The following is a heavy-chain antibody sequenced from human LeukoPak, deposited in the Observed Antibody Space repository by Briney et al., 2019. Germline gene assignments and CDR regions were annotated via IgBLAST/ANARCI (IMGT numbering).Heavy chain of an antibody. D-gene: IGHD4-17*01. CDR2: ISSSGSTI. J-gene: IGHJ3*02. V-gene: IGHV3-11*04. CDR3: ARVQDGEGAFDI. Sequence: GGSLRLSCAASGFTFSSYAMSWIRQAPGKGLERVSYISSSGSTIYYADSVKGRFTISRDNAKNSLYLQMNSLRAEDTAVYYCARVQDGEGAFDIWGQGTMVTVSS. CDR1: GFTFSSYA.